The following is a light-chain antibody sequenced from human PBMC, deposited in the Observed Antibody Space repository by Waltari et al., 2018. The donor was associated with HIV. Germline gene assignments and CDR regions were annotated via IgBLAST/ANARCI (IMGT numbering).Light chain of an antibody. CDR1: QSLLPSHGYNF. Sequence: EIVMTQSPLSLPVTPGEPASISCRSSQSLLPSHGYNFLDWYLQKPGQSPQLLIYLGSNRASGVPDRFSGSGSGTDFTLKIGRVEDEDVGVYYCMQSIETPRTFGQGTKVEIK. CDR2: LGS. J-gene: IGKJ1*01. CDR3: MQSIETPRT. V-gene: IGKV2-28*01.